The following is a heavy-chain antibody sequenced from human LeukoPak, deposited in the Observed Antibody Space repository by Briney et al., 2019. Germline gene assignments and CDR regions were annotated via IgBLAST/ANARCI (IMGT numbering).Heavy chain of an antibody. CDR3: ARGGHCSTTSCSNYDGMDV. CDR2: TWYDGSNK. CDR1: GFIFGNYR. Sequence: PGGSLRLSCATSGFIFGNYRMHWVRQAPGKGLEWVAATWYDGSNKYYADSVKGRFTISRDNSKNTLYLQMNSLRAEDTAVYFCARGGHCSTTSCSNYDGMDVWGQGTTLTVSS. J-gene: IGHJ6*02. V-gene: IGHV3-33*08. D-gene: IGHD2-2*01.